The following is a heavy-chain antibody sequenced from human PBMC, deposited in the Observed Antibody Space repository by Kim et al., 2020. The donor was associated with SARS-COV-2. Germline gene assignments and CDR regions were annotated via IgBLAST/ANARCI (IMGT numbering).Heavy chain of an antibody. D-gene: IGHD3-22*01. CDR3: AKDLYYDSSGNDAFDI. Sequence: GGSLRLSCAASGFTFSSYGMHWVRQAPGKGLEWVAVISYDGSNKYYADSVKGRFTISRDNSKNTLYLQMNSLRAEDTAVYYCAKDLYYDSSGNDAFDIWGQGTMVTVSS. J-gene: IGHJ3*02. CDR1: GFTFSSYG. CDR2: ISYDGSNK. V-gene: IGHV3-30*18.